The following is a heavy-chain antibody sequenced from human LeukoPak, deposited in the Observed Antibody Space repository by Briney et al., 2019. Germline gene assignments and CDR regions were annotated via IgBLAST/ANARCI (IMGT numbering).Heavy chain of an antibody. CDR1: GFTFSSYA. V-gene: IGHV3-23*01. CDR3: ARIYYYDYVWGSSGSYFDY. Sequence: GGSLRLSCAASGFTFSSYAMSWVRQAPGKGLEWVSSIGGSNTNTYYADSVKGRFTISRDNSKSTVSLQMSSLRAEDTAVYYCARIYYYDYVWGSSGSYFDYWGQGTLVTVSS. J-gene: IGHJ4*02. D-gene: IGHD3-16*01. CDR2: IGGSNTNT.